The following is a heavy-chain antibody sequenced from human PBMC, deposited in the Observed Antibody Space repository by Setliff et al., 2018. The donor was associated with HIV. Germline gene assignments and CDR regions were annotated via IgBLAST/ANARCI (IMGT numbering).Heavy chain of an antibody. CDR1: GYTFTSYD. D-gene: IGHD3-22*01. Sequence: GASVKVSCKAPGYTFTSYDISWVRQAPGQGLEWMGWISAYNGNTNYAQKLQGRVTMTTDTSTSTAYMELRNRSSGDTAVYYCARQIGDYYDSSGYYPPTDYYYGMDVWGQGTTVTVSS. CDR3: ARQIGDYYDSSGYYPPTDYYYGMDV. CDR2: ISAYNGNT. J-gene: IGHJ6*02. V-gene: IGHV1-18*01.